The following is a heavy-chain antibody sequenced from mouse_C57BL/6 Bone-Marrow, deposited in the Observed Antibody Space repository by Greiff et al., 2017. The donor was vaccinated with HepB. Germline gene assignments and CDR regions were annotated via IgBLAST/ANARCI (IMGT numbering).Heavy chain of an antibody. Sequence: VQLQQPGAELVKPGASVKLSCKASGYTFTSYWMQWVKQRPGQGLEWIGEIDPSDSYTNYNPKFKGKATLTVDTSSSTAYMQLSSLTSEDSAVYYCASPDLLSKDFDVWGTGTTVTVSS. CDR2: IDPSDSYT. CDR3: ASPDLLSKDFDV. D-gene: IGHD2-1*01. V-gene: IGHV1-50*01. J-gene: IGHJ1*03. CDR1: GYTFTSYW.